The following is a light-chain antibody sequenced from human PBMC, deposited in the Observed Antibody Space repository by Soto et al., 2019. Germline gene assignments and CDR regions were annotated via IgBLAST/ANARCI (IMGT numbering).Light chain of an antibody. V-gene: IGLV2-23*01. CDR2: EDV. Sequence: QSVLTQPASVSGSPGQSITISCTGTTSDVGSDNRVSWYQQYAGKAPRLMIYEDVKRPSGVFNRFSGSKSGNTASLTISGLESEDEADYYCFSTAAGGTWLFGGGTKVTAL. CDR1: TSDVGSDNR. CDR3: FSTAAGGTWL. J-gene: IGLJ2*01.